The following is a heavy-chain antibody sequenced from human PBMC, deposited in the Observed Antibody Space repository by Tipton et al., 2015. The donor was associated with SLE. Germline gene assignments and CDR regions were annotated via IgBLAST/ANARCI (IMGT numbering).Heavy chain of an antibody. Sequence: TLSLTCTVSGDSIGSCCSYWTWLRLSPGRGLEWIGYRYYTGTTNYNPSLRSRLSISLDASNNQFSLHLTSVTAADTAIYYCSRDFDLGSGWYSFNYWGRGALVTVSS. D-gene: IGHD6-19*01. CDR3: SRDFDLGSGWYSFNY. J-gene: IGHJ4*02. CDR2: RYYTGTT. V-gene: IGHV4-61*01. CDR1: GDSIGSCCSY.